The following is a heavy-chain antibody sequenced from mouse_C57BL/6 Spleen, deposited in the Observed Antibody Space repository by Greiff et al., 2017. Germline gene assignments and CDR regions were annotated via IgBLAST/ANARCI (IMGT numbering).Heavy chain of an antibody. Sequence: VQLQESGAELVKPGASVKLSCKASGYTFTSYWMHWVKQRPGRGLEWIGRIDPNSGGNKYNEKFKSKATLNVNKPSHTAYMQLSSLTSEDSAVYYCARRNYGSSYGYYFDYWGQGTTLTVSS. CDR2: IDPNSGGN. D-gene: IGHD1-1*01. CDR3: ARRNYGSSYGYYFDY. V-gene: IGHV1-72*01. CDR1: GYTFTSYW. J-gene: IGHJ2*01.